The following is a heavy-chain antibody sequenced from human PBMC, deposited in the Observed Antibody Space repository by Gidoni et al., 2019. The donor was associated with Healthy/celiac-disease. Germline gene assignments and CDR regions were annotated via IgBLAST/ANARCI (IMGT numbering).Heavy chain of an antibody. CDR2: ISGSCCST. CDR1: GFPFSSYA. D-gene: IGHD1-26*01. V-gene: IGHV3-23*01. J-gene: IGHJ4*02. CDR3: ANPTDRVGATDFDY. Sequence: EVKLLESGGGLVQPGGCLRLSCADYGFPFSSYAMRWVRQAPGKGLEWVSAISGSCCSTYYADSVKGRFTISRDNSKNTLYLQMNSLRAEDTAVYYCANPTDRVGATDFDYWGQGTLVTVSS.